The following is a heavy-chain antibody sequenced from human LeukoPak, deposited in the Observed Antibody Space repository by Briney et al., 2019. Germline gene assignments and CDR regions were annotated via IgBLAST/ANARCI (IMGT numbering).Heavy chain of an antibody. CDR1: GFTVSSNY. J-gene: IGHJ4*02. D-gene: IGHD6-13*01. V-gene: IGHV3-53*01. CDR3: ARVGTTSSSFGGDF. CDR2: IYSGGST. Sequence: SGGSLRLSCAASGFTVSSNYMSWVRQAPGKGLEWVSVIYSGGSTYYADSVKGRFTISRDNSKNTLYLQMNSLRAEDTAVYYCARVGTTSSSFGGDFWGQGTLVTVSS.